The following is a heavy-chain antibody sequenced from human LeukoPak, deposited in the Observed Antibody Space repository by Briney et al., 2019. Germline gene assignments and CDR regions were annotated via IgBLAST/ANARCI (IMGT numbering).Heavy chain of an antibody. CDR1: GYTFTSYG. Sequence: GASVKVSCKASGYTFTSYGISWVRQAPGQGLEWMGWISAYNGNTNYAQKLQGRVTMTTDTSTSTAYMELRNLRFDDTAVYYCASENYYDSSGYLTYWGQGTLVTVSS. CDR3: ASENYYDSSGYLTY. J-gene: IGHJ4*02. V-gene: IGHV1-18*01. CDR2: ISAYNGNT. D-gene: IGHD3-22*01.